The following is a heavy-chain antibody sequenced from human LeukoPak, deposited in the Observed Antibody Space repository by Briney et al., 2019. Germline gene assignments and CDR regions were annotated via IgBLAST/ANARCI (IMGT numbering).Heavy chain of an antibody. CDR3: ARARVGATLQYYFDY. J-gene: IGHJ4*02. Sequence: SETLSLTCTVSGGSISSYYWSWIRQPPGKGLEWIGYIYYSGSTNYNPSLKSRVTISVDRSKNQFSLKLRSVTAADTAVYYCARARVGATLQYYFDYWGQGTLVTVSS. CDR2: IYYSGST. V-gene: IGHV4-59*12. D-gene: IGHD1-26*01. CDR1: GGSISSYY.